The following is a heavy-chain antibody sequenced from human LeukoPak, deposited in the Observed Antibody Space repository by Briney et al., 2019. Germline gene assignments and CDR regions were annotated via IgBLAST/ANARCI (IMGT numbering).Heavy chain of an antibody. CDR1: GGSFSGYY. J-gene: IGHJ4*02. V-gene: IGHV4-59*12. D-gene: IGHD3-3*01. Sequence: SETLSLTCAVYGGSFSGYYWSWLRQPPGKELEWIGYVYYSGSTNYNPSLKSRVTISVDTSKNQFSLKLSSVTAADTAVYYCARGREYYDFWSGYYVFDYWGQGTLVTVSS. CDR3: ARGREYYDFWSGYYVFDY. CDR2: VYYSGST.